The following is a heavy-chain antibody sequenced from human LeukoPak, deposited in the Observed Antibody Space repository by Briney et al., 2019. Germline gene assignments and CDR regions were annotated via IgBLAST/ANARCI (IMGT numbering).Heavy chain of an antibody. CDR1: GGSISSYY. J-gene: IGHJ4*02. Sequence: SETLSLTCTVSGGSISSYYWSWIRQPPGKGPEWIGYIYYSGSTNYNPSLKSRVTISVDTSKNQFSLKLSSVTAADTAVYYCARAYSYGHHYFDFWGQGTLVTVSS. CDR2: IYYSGST. CDR3: ARAYSYGHHYFDF. D-gene: IGHD5-18*01. V-gene: IGHV4-59*01.